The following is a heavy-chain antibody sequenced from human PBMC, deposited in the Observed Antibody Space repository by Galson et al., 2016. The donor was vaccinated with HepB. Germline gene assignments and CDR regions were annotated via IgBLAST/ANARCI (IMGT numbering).Heavy chain of an antibody. J-gene: IGHJ6*02. D-gene: IGHD3-9*01. Sequence: CAISGDSVSSNSAAWNWIRQSPSRGLEWLGRTYYRSKWYNDYAVSVESRITINPDTSKNQVSLQLNSVTHEDTAVYYCARERLRYFDWLRNRYYYYGMDVWGQGTTVTVSS. CDR1: GDSVSSNSAA. V-gene: IGHV6-1*01. CDR3: ARERLRYFDWLRNRYYYYGMDV. CDR2: TYYRSKWYN.